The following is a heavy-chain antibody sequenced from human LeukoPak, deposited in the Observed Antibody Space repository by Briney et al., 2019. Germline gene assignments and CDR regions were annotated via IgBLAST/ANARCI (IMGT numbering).Heavy chain of an antibody. CDR1: GGSISSYY. J-gene: IGHJ3*02. V-gene: IGHV4-4*07. CDR2: MYSSGHT. CDR3: ARALPAVHDVFDI. Sequence: SETLSLTCTVSGGSISSYYWSWIRQPAGKGLEWIGRMYSSGHTNSKPSLKSRATMAVDTSKNQFSLKVSSVTAADRAVYYCARALPAVHDVFDIWGQGTMVTVS. D-gene: IGHD2-15*01.